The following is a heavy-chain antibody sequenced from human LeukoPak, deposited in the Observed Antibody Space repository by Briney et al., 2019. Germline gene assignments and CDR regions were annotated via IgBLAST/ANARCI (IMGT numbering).Heavy chain of an antibody. CDR3: ARDFPGSRRVRGFHFDY. V-gene: IGHV4-61*02. CDR1: GGSISSGSYY. Sequence: SETLSLTCTVSGGSISSGSYYWSWIRQPAGKGLEWIGRIYTSGSTNYNPSLKSRVTISVDTSKNQFSLKLSSVTAADTAVYYCARDFPGSRRVRGFHFDYWGQGTLVTVSS. CDR2: IYTSGST. D-gene: IGHD3-10*01. J-gene: IGHJ4*02.